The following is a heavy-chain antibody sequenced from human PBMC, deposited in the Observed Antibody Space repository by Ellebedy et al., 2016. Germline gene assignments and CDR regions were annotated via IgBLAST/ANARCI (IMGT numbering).Heavy chain of an antibody. CDR1: GLNFNTFF. V-gene: IGHV3-23*01. CDR3: RQGHYANY. Sequence: GESLKISXTASGLNFNTFFMSWVRQAPGKGLEWVSTMRGDDGKTHLADSVKGRFTMSRDIPKNTVYLQMNRLRAEDTAVYYCRQGHYANYWGQGNLVTVSS. CDR2: MRGDDGKT. D-gene: IGHD4-17*01. J-gene: IGHJ4*02.